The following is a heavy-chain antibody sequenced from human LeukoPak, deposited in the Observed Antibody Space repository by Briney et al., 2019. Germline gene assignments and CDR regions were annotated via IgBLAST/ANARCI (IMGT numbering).Heavy chain of an antibody. CDR1: GGTFSSYA. J-gene: IGHJ4*02. CDR3: ARGSPEKSNTDY. D-gene: IGHD3-10*01. Sequence: SVKVSCKASGGTFSSYAITWVRQAPGHGLEWMGGIIPILGTASYAQKFQGRVTITADESASMAYMELSSLRSEDTAVYYCARGSPEKSNTDYWGQGTLVTVSS. CDR2: IIPILGTA. V-gene: IGHV1-69*13.